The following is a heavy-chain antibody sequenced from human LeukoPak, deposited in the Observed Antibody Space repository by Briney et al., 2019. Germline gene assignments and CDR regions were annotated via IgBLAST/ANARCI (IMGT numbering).Heavy chain of an antibody. D-gene: IGHD3-16*02. V-gene: IGHV3-30*18. CDR1: GFTFSSYA. CDR2: ISYDGSNK. Sequence: GGSLRLSCAASGFTFSSYAMSWVRQAPGKGLEWVAVISYDGSNKYYADSVKGRFTISRDNSKNTLYLQMNSLRAEDTAVYYCAKDTYDYVWGSYQDPFDYWGQGTLVTVSS. J-gene: IGHJ4*02. CDR3: AKDTYDYVWGSYQDPFDY.